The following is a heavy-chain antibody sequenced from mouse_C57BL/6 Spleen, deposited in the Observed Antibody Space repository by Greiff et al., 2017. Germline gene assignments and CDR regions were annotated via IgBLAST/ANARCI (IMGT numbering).Heavy chain of an antibody. CDR1: GYTFTSYW. D-gene: IGHD3-2*02. J-gene: IGHJ4*01. Sequence: QVQLQQPGAELVKPGASVKMSCKASGYTFTSYWITWVKQRPGQGLEWIGDIYPGSGSTNYNEKFKGKATLTADKSSSTAYMQLSSLTSEDSAVYFCARDSSGPSLYYAMDYWGQGTSVTVSS. CDR2: IYPGSGST. CDR3: ARDSSGPSLYYAMDY. V-gene: IGHV1-55*01.